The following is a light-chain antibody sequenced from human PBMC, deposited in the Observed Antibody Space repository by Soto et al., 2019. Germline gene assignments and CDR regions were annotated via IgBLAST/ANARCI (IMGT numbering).Light chain of an antibody. V-gene: IGKV1-39*01. CDR2: AAS. J-gene: IGKJ4*01. CDR3: QQRNSWPLT. Sequence: DIQMTQSPSSLSASVGDRVTITCRASQTISGYLNWYQQKPGKAPELLIYAASYLGNGVPSRFSGSGSGTYFTLTISSLEPEDFAFYYCQQRNSWPLTFGGGTKVDIK. CDR1: QTISGY.